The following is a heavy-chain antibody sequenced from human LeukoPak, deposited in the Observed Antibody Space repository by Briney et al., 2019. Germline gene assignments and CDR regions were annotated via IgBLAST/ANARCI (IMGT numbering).Heavy chain of an antibody. CDR1: GGSIGSYY. J-gene: IGHJ5*02. V-gene: IGHV4-4*07. CDR3: ATSAAVGGVKWFDP. D-gene: IGHD6-19*01. Sequence: PSETLSLTCNVYGGSIGSYYWSWIRQTAGKGLEWIGRIYTDGDTDYNPSLKSRVTISVDKSRNQLFLNLNSVTAADTAVYYCATSAAVGGVKWFDPWGQGTLVTVSS. CDR2: IYTDGDT.